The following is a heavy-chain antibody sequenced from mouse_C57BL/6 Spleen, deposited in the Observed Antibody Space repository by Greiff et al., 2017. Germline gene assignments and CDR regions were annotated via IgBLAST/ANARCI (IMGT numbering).Heavy chain of an antibody. V-gene: IGHV1-72*01. CDR2: IDPNSGGT. CDR3: ARDGMGYYGNLYYFDY. J-gene: IGHJ2*01. CDR1: GYTFTSYW. D-gene: IGHD2-1*01. Sequence: QVQLQQPGAELVKPGASVKLSCKASGYTFTSYWMHWVKQRPGRGLEWIGRIDPNSGGTKYNEKFKSKATLTVDKPSSTADMQLSSGTSEDSAVYYCARDGMGYYGNLYYFDYWGQGTTLTVSS.